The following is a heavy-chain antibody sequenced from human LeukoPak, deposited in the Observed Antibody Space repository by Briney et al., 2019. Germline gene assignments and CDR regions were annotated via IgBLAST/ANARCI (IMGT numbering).Heavy chain of an antibody. CDR3: ARDAPLRLGELSLGGPD. CDR1: GFTFSRYD. D-gene: IGHD3-16*02. V-gene: IGHV3-53*01. J-gene: IGHJ4*02. Sequence: GGSLRLSCAASGFTFSRYDLSWVRQAPGKGLEWVSVIYSGGSTYYADSVKGRFTISRDNSKNTLYLQMNSLRAEDTAVYYCARDAPLRLGELSLGGPDWGQGTLVTVSS. CDR2: IYSGGST.